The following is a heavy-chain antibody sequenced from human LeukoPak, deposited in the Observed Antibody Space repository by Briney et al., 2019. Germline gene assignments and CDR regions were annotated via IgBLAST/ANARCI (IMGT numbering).Heavy chain of an antibody. CDR1: GFTFSSYA. D-gene: IGHD5-12*01. CDR2: ISYDGSNK. Sequence: GRSLRLSCAASGFTFSSYAMHWVRQAPGKGLEWVAVISYDGSNKYYADSVKGRFTISRDNSKNTLYLQMNSLRAEDTAVYYCAREGIVATSYYYCYGMDVWGQGTTVTVSS. V-gene: IGHV3-30-3*01. CDR3: AREGIVATSYYYCYGMDV. J-gene: IGHJ6*02.